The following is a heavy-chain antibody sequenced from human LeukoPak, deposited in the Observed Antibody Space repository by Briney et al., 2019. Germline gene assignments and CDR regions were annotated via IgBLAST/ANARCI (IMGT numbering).Heavy chain of an antibody. J-gene: IGHJ4*02. V-gene: IGHV4-34*01. Sequence: SETLSLTCAVYGGSFSGYYWSWIRQPPGKGLEWIGEINHSGSTNYNPSLKSRVTISVDTSKNQFSLKLSSVTAADTAVYYCARARGAVAGIGSNFFYWGQGSLVTLSS. CDR1: GGSFSGYY. CDR3: ARARGAVAGIGSNFFY. D-gene: IGHD6-19*01. CDR2: INHSGST.